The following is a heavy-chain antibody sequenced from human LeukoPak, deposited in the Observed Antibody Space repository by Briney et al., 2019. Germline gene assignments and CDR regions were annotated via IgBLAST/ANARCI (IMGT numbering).Heavy chain of an antibody. CDR2: IYSYGST. D-gene: IGHD1-26*01. V-gene: IGHV4-59*01. Sequence: SETLSLTCTVSGGSISPYYWSWVRQPPGKGLEWIGYIYSYGSTNYNPSLKSRVTISVDTSKNQFSLRLTSVTAADTAVYYCAKDGPTGPWGQGTLVTVSS. CDR3: AKDGPTGP. CDR1: GGSISPYY. J-gene: IGHJ4*02.